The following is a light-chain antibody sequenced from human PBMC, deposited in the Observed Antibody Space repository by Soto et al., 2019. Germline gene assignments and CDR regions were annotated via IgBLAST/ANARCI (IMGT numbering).Light chain of an antibody. CDR1: GSDVGGYNF. J-gene: IGLJ2*01. Sequence: QSALTQPASVSGSPGQSITISCTGTGSDVGGYNFVSWYQQHPGKAPKLMIYDVNIRPSGVSNRFSGSKSGNTASLTISGLQVEDEADYYCCSYASSSTLVIFGGGTKLTVL. CDR2: DVN. CDR3: CSYASSSTLVI. V-gene: IGLV2-14*03.